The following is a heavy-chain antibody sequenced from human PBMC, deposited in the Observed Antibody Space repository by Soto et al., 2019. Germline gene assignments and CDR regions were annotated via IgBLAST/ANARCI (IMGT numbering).Heavy chain of an antibody. V-gene: IGHV4-4*02. J-gene: IGHJ4*02. CDR3: ARSAGWYAVHS. CDR2: VFHTGTT. D-gene: IGHD6-19*01. Sequence: QVQLQESGPGLVKPSGTLSLTCAVSGDSVSSPYYWCWVRQPPGKGLEWIGEVFHTGTTSYNPSLRXXVTIPMAKSNNQFALDLRSVTAADTAVYYCARSAGWYAVHSWGPGTLV. CDR1: GDSVSSPYY.